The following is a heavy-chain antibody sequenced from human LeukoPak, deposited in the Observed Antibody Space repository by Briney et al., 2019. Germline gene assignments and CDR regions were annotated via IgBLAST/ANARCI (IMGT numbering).Heavy chain of an antibody. Sequence: GGSLRLSCAASGFTFSNYAMSWVRQAPGKGLEWVSAISGSGGGTYYADSVKGRFIISRDNSKNTLYLQMNSLRAEDTAVYYCAKRSDYGGNRNYFDYWGQGTPVTVSS. V-gene: IGHV3-23*01. CDR3: AKRSDYGGNRNYFDY. D-gene: IGHD4-23*01. J-gene: IGHJ4*02. CDR2: ISGSGGGT. CDR1: GFTFSNYA.